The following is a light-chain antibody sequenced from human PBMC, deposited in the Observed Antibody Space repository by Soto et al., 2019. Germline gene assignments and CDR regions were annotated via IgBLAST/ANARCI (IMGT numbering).Light chain of an antibody. CDR1: QTINAW. J-gene: IGKJ2*01. Sequence: DIQMTQSPSTLSASVGDRVTITCRASQTINAWLVWYQQKPGKAPKLLISDASNLESGVSSRFSGSGYGTEFTLTLSSLQPDDFATYYCQQFHTYYTFGQGTKLEIK. CDR3: QQFHTYYT. CDR2: DAS. V-gene: IGKV1-5*01.